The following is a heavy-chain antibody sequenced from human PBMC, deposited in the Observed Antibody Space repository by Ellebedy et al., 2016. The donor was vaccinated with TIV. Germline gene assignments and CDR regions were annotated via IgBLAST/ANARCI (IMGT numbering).Heavy chain of an antibody. CDR1: GDSISSSH. J-gene: IGHJ6*02. CDR2: ISYNGRA. D-gene: IGHD3-10*01. Sequence: SETLSLTCTVSGDSISSSHWNWIRQPPGKGLEWIGCISYNGRANYNPSLKSRVTVSPDTFNNQFSLKLSSVTAADTAIYYCARGFKASTLVRGVVRYYYGMDVWGQGTTVTVSS. CDR3: ARGFKASTLVRGVVRYYYGMDV. V-gene: IGHV4-59*08.